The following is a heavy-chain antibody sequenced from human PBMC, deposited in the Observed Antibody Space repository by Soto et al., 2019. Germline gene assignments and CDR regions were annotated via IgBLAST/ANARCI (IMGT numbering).Heavy chain of an antibody. V-gene: IGHV3-48*02. D-gene: IGHD3-3*01. CDR3: ARKGVAFDY. CDR2: ISTTSSSI. Sequence: GGSLRLSCAASGFTFSSYSMNWARQAPGKGLEWISYISTTSSSIYYADSVKGRFTISRDNAKNSLFLQMNSLRDEDTAVYYCARKGVAFDYWGQGALVTVSS. CDR1: GFTFSSYS. J-gene: IGHJ4*02.